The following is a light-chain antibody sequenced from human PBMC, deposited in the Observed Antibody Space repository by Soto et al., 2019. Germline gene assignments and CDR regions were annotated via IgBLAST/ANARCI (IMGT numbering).Light chain of an antibody. CDR2: DAS. CDR1: QSVSSY. CDR3: QQRSNWPPIT. Sequence: EIVLTQSPATLSLSPGERATLAFISSQSVSSYLAWYQQKPGQAPRLLIYDASNRATGIPARFSGSGSGTDFTLTISSLEPEDFAVYYCQQRSNWPPITFGQGTRLEIK. V-gene: IGKV3-11*01. J-gene: IGKJ5*01.